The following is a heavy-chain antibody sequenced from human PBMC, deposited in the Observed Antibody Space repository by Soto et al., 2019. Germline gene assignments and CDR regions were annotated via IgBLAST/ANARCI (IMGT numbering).Heavy chain of an antibody. D-gene: IGHD3-3*01. J-gene: IGHJ4*02. V-gene: IGHV4-30-2*01. Sequence: SETLSLTCAVSGGSISSGGYSWSWIRQPPGKGLEWIGYIYHSGSTYYNPSLKSRVTISVDRSKNQFSLKLSSVTAADTAVYYCARGVTIFGVAPDYWGQGTLVTVSS. CDR2: IYHSGST. CDR3: ARGVTIFGVAPDY. CDR1: GGSISSGGYS.